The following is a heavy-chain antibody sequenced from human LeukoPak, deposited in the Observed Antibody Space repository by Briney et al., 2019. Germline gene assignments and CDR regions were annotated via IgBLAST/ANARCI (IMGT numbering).Heavy chain of an antibody. CDR2: ISSSSSSYI. CDR3: MAAGVAATPFLP. V-gene: IGHV3-21*01. J-gene: IGHJ5*02. D-gene: IGHD2-15*01. Sequence: GGSLRLSCAASGFTFSSYWMSWVRQAPGKGLEWVSSISSSSSSYIYYADSVKGRFTISRDNAKNSLYLQMNSLRAEDTAVYYCMAAGVAATPFLPWGQGTLVTVSS. CDR1: GFTFSSYW.